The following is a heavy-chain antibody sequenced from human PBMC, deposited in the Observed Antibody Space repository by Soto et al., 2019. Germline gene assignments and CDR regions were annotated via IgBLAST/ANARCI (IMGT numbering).Heavy chain of an antibody. J-gene: IGHJ4*02. CDR3: AKHITYDSSAYDS. D-gene: IGHD3-22*01. Sequence: EVHLLESGGGLVQPGGSLRLSCAASGFTFSRFGMSWVRQAPGKGLEWVSGISGGGNPTYYSDSVKGRFTISRDSAKNPLYLQMNSLRTEDTALYYCAKHITYDSSAYDSWGQGTLVTVSS. CDR1: GFTFSRFG. V-gene: IGHV3-23*01. CDR2: ISGGGNPT.